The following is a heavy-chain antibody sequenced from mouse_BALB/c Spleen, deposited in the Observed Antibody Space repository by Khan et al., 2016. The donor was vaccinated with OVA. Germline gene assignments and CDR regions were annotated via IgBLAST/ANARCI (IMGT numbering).Heavy chain of an antibody. Sequence: EVELVESGGDIMKPGGSLELSCAASGFTFSTYGMSWVRQTPDKRLEWVATVSTGGHYTYYSDTVKGRFTISRDNAKNTLYLQMTSLRSEDTAMFYCTRLAYYYDSEGFAYWGQGTLVTVSA. CDR1: GFTFSTYG. J-gene: IGHJ3*01. D-gene: IGHD1-1*01. CDR2: VSTGGHYT. V-gene: IGHV5-6*01. CDR3: TRLAYYYDSEGFAY.